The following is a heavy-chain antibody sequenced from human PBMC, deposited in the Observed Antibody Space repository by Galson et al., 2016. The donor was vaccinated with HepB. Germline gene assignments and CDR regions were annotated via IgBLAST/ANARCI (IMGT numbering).Heavy chain of an antibody. Sequence: SETLSLTCIVSGGSISSDYYWGWIRQPPGRGLEWIGSIYSSESTYYNPSLKSRVTISVDTSKNQFSLRLNSVTASDTGVCYCATGIVVAGKYYYYYMDVWGKGTTVTVSS. D-gene: IGHD6-19*01. CDR1: GGSISSDYY. V-gene: IGHV4-39*01. J-gene: IGHJ6*03. CDR3: ATGIVVAGKYYYYYMDV. CDR2: IYSSEST.